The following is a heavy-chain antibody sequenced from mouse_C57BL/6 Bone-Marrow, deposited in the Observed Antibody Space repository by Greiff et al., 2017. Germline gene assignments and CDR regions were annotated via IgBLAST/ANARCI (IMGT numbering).Heavy chain of an antibody. J-gene: IGHJ2*01. CDR2: ISSGGSYT. V-gene: IGHV5-6*01. CDR3: ARQGDYLDY. Sequence: EVMLVESGGDLVKPGGSLKLSCAASGFTFSSYGMSWVRQTPDKRLEWVATISSGGSYTYYPDSVKGRFTISRDNAKNTLYLQMSSLKSEDTAMYYCARQGDYLDYWGQGTTLTVSS. CDR1: GFTFSSYG.